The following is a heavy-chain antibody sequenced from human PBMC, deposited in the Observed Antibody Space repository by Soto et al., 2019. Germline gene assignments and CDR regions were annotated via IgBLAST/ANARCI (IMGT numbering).Heavy chain of an antibody. J-gene: IGHJ4*02. V-gene: IGHV1-46*03. CDR2: INPSGGST. D-gene: IGHD3-3*01. CDR1: GYTFTSYY. CDR3: ARDRDTIFGVVITLFFDY. Sequence: ASVKVSCKASGYTFTSYYMHWVRQAPGQGLEWMGIINPSGGSTSYAQKFQGRVTMTRDTSTSTVYMELSSLRSEDTAVYYCARDRDTIFGVVITLFFDYWGQGTLVTAPQ.